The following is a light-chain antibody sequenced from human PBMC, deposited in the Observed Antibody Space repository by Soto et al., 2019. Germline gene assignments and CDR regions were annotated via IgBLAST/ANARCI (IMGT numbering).Light chain of an antibody. Sequence: QSALTQPASVSGSPGQSITISCTGTSSDVGGYNYVSWYQQHPGKAPKLIIYEVSNRPSGASNRFSGSKSGNTASLTISGLQAEDAADYYCSSSTSSSTYVFGTGTKLTVL. CDR2: EVS. CDR3: SSSTSSSTYV. J-gene: IGLJ1*01. V-gene: IGLV2-14*01. CDR1: SSDVGGYNY.